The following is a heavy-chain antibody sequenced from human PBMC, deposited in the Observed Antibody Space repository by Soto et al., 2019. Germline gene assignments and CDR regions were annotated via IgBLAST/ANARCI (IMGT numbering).Heavy chain of an antibody. CDR3: ARDHLSLFAY. J-gene: IGHJ4*02. V-gene: IGHV4-31*03. Sequence: SETLSLTCTVSGGSISSGGYYWSWIRQHPGKGLEWIGYIYYSGSTYYNPSLKSRVTISVDTSKNQFSLKLSSVTAADTAVYYCARDHLSLFAYWAQGTRVPVPS. CDR1: GGSISSGGYY. CDR2: IYYSGST.